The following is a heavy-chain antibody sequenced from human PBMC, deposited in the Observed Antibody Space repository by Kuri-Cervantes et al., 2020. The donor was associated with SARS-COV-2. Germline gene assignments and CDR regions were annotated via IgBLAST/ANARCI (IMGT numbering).Heavy chain of an antibody. J-gene: IGHJ3*02. CDR1: GGSISSYY. Sequence: GSLRLSCTVSGGSISSYYWSWIRQPPGKGLEWIGYIYYSGSTNYNPSLKSRVTISVDTSKNQFSLKLNSVTPEDTAVYYCARSAGVGGAFDIWGQGTMVTVSS. V-gene: IGHV4-59*12. D-gene: IGHD2-8*01. CDR3: ARSAGVGGAFDI. CDR2: IYYSGST.